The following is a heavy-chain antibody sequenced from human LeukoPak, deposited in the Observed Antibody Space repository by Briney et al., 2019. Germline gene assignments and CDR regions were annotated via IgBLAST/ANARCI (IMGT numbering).Heavy chain of an antibody. J-gene: IGHJ6*03. V-gene: IGHV3-23*01. D-gene: IGHD6-25*01. CDR3: ATGYQYYDYYYMDV. Sequence: GGSLRLSCAASGFTFSSYAVSWVRQAPGRGLERVSGITASGDNTYYADSVKGRFNISRDNSKSTLYLQMNSLRAEDTAVYYCATGYQYYDYYYMDVWGKGTTVTVSS. CDR1: GFTFSSYA. CDR2: ITASGDNT.